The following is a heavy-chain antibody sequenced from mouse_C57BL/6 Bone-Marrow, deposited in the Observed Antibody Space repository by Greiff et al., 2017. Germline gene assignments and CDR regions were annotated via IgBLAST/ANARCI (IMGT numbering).Heavy chain of an antibody. J-gene: IGHJ2*01. Sequence: VQLQQSGGGLVKPGGSLKLSCAASGFTFSSYAMSWVRQTPEKRLEWVATISDGGSYTYYPDNVKGRFTISRDNAKNNLYLQMSHLKSEDTAMYYCAREGSPYYYGSSYYFDYWGQGTTLTVSS. CDR3: AREGSPYYYGSSYYFDY. D-gene: IGHD1-1*01. V-gene: IGHV5-4*01. CDR2: ISDGGSYT. CDR1: GFTFSSYA.